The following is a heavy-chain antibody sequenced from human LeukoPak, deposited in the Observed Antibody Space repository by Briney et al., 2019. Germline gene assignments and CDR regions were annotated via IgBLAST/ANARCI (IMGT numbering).Heavy chain of an antibody. CDR2: ISAYNGNT. CDR1: GYTFTSYG. V-gene: IGHV1-18*01. CDR3: AKYYYDSSGYNYFDY. D-gene: IGHD3-22*01. Sequence: GASVKVSCKASGYTFTSYGISWVRQAPGQGLEWMGWISAYNGNTNYAQKLQGRVTMTTDTSTSTAYMELRSLRSDDTAVYYCAKYYYDSSGYNYFDYWGQGTLVTVSS. J-gene: IGHJ4*02.